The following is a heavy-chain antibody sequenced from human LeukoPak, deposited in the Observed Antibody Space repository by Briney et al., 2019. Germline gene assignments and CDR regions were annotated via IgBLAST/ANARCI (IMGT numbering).Heavy chain of an antibody. Sequence: PGGSLRLSCAASGFTFSSYAMHWVRQAPGKGLEWVAVISYDGSNKYYADPVKGRFTVSRDNSKNTLYLQMNSLRPEDTAVYYCAKDEGWVGAPKGFDYWGQGTLVTVSS. D-gene: IGHD1-26*01. CDR3: AKDEGWVGAPKGFDY. CDR2: ISYDGSNK. J-gene: IGHJ4*02. V-gene: IGHV3-30*04. CDR1: GFTFSSYA.